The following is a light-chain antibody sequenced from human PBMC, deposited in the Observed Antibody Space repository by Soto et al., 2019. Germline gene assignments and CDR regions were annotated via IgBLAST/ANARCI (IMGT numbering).Light chain of an antibody. CDR3: QHYNCYSEA. CDR2: KAS. J-gene: IGKJ1*01. CDR1: QTISSW. V-gene: IGKV1-5*03. Sequence: DIQMTQSPSTLSGSVGDRVSITCRASQTISSWLAWYQQKPGKAPKLLIHKASTLKSAVPSRFSGSGSGTEFTLTISSLQPDDFATYYSQHYNCYSEAFGQGSKVDIK.